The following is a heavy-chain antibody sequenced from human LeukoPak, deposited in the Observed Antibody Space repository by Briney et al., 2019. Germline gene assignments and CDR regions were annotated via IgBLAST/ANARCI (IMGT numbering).Heavy chain of an antibody. CDR1: GYTFTSYD. Sequence: GASVKVSCKASGYTFTSYDINWVRQATGQGLEWMGWMNPNSGNTGYAQKFQGRVTMTRDTSISTAYMELSRLRSDDTAVYYCARVFTRGSYRRFDPWGQGTLVTVSS. CDR2: MNPNSGNT. V-gene: IGHV1-8*01. CDR3: ARVFTRGSYRRFDP. D-gene: IGHD1-26*01. J-gene: IGHJ5*02.